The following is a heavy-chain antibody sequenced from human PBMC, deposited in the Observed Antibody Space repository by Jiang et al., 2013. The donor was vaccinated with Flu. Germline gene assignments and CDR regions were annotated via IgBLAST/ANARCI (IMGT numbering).Heavy chain of an antibody. CDR3: AREQSGWYPSDY. CDR2: INTGNGHT. J-gene: IGHJ4*02. D-gene: IGHD6-19*01. Sequence: GAEVKKPGASVKVSCKASGYTFTSYTMHWVRQAPGQRLECMGWINTGNGHTEYSQKFQGRVTITSDTSASIAYMELSSLRSEDTAVYYCAREQSGWYPSDYWGQGTLVTVSS. CDR1: GYTFTSYT. V-gene: IGHV1-3*04.